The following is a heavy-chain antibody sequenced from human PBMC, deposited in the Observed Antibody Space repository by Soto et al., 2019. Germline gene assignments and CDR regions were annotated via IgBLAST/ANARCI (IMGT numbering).Heavy chain of an antibody. V-gene: IGHV2-5*02. CDR1: GFSLSADGVG. CDR2: IYWDDDQ. Sequence: QITLKESGPTLVKPTQTLTLTCTFSGFSLSADGVGVGWIRQPPGKALEWLALIYWDDDQRYSPSLKTRLTITKDTSKNQVVLTMTNMDPVDTATYYCAHAYGGTSWPNDAFDVGGQGTVVTVSS. J-gene: IGHJ3*01. D-gene: IGHD2-2*01. CDR3: AHAYGGTSWPNDAFDV.